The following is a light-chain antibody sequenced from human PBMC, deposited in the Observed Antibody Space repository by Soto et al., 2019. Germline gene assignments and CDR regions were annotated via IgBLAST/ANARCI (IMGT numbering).Light chain of an antibody. V-gene: IGKV3-20*01. CDR2: GAS. CDR1: QSVTNNY. Sequence: DIVLTQSPGPLSLSPGERATLSCRASQSVTNNYLAWYQQKPGQAPRLLIDGASSRATGVPDRFSGTGSGTDSTLTISRLEPEDFAVFYCQQYGNSPITFGQGTRREIK. J-gene: IGKJ5*01. CDR3: QQYGNSPIT.